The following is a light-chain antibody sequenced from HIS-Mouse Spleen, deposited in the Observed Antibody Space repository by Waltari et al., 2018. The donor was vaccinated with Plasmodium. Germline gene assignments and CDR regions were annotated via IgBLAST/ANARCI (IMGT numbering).Light chain of an antibody. CDR2: DVS. Sequence: QSALTQPASVSWSPVQSITISCTGTSSDVGGYNYVSWYQQHPGKAHKLMIYDVSNRPSGVSNLFSGSKSDNTASLTISGLQAEDEADYYCSSYTSSSTLVFGGGTKLTVL. CDR3: SSYTSSSTLV. CDR1: SSDVGGYNY. J-gene: IGLJ2*01. V-gene: IGLV2-14*03.